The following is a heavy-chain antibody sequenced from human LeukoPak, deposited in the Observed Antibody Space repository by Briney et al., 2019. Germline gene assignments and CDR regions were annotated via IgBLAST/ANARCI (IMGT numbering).Heavy chain of an antibody. CDR3: AKDRAAAGNWFDP. CDR2: ISSSSGRIT. V-gene: IGHV3-23*01. Sequence: GGSLRLSCAASGSTFSSYAMSWVRQAPGKGLEWVSVISSSSGRITYYADSVKGRFTISRDNSKNTLYLQMNSLRAEDTAVYYCAKDRAAAGNWFDPWGQGTLVTVSS. J-gene: IGHJ5*02. D-gene: IGHD6-13*01. CDR1: GSTFSSYA.